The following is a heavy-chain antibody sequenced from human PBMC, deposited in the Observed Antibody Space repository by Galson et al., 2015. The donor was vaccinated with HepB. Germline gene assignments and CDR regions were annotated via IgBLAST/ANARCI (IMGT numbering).Heavy chain of an antibody. D-gene: IGHD6-19*01. J-gene: IGHJ4*02. V-gene: IGHV3-23*01. CDR3: AKDDGHSSGWYGEYFDY. Sequence: SLRLSCAASGFTFSSYAMSWVRQAPGKGLEWVSAISGSGGSTYYADSVKGRFTISRDNSKNTLYLQMNSLRAEDTAVYYCAKDDGHSSGWYGEYFDYWGQGTLVTVSS. CDR2: ISGSGGST. CDR1: GFTFSSYA.